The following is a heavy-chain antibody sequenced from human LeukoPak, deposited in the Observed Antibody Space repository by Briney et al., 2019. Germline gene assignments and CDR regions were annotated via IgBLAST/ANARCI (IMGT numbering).Heavy chain of an antibody. J-gene: IGHJ4*02. CDR1: GGTFSSYA. CDR2: IIPILGIA. V-gene: IGHV1-69*04. D-gene: IGHD4-17*01. Sequence: ASVKVSCKASGGTFSSYAISWVRQAPGQGLEWMGRIIPILGIANYAQKFQGRVTITADKSTSTAYMELSSLRSEDTAVYYCARESGVTTVTLRAPLDYWGQGTLVTVSS. CDR3: ARESGVTTVTLRAPLDY.